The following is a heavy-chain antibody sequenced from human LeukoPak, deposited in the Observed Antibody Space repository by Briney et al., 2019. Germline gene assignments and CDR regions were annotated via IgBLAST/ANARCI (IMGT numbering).Heavy chain of an antibody. J-gene: IGHJ6*03. CDR1: GVSLRGCY. CDR2: ISHEGDS. Sequence: SETLSLTCAVYGVSLRGCYWSWIRQSPEKGLEWIGEISHEGDSIYNPSLKSRLTLSVDMSKNQFSLKLGSVTAADTAVYYCARGRNYVSDYYFDVWGKGTTVIVSS. V-gene: IGHV4-34*01. CDR3: ARGRNYVSDYYFDV. D-gene: IGHD1-7*01.